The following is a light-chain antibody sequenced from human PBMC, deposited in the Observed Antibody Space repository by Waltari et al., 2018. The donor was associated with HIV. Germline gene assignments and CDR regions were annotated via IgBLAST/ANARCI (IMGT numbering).Light chain of an antibody. CDR2: AVS. CDR1: SSDVGGYHF. J-gene: IGLJ3*02. CDR3: CSYTGSYTWV. V-gene: IGLV2-11*01. Sequence: QSALTQPRSVSGSPGQSVTISCTGTSSDVGGYHFVSWYQQHPGKAPKLVIYAVSKWPSGVPDRVSGSKSGNTASLTISGLQAEDEADYYCCSYTGSYTWVFGGGTELTVL.